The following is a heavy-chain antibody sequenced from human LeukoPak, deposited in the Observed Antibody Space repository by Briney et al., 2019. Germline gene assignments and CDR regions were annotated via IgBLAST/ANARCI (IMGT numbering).Heavy chain of an antibody. CDR1: GYTFTSYG. CDR2: ISAYNDNT. V-gene: IGHV1-18*01. Sequence: ASVKVSCKASGYTFTSYGISWVRQAPGQGLEWMGWISAYNDNTNYAQKLQGRVTMTTDTSTSTAYMELRSLRSDDTAVYYCAIDSGPGPMVRGVIIYFDYWGQGTLVTVSS. J-gene: IGHJ4*02. D-gene: IGHD3-10*01. CDR3: AIDSGPGPMVRGVIIYFDY.